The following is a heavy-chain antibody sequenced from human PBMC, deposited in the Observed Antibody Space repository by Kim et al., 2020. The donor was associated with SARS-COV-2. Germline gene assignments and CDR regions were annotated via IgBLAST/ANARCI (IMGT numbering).Heavy chain of an antibody. J-gene: IGHJ4*02. CDR2: IKSKGEYGTI. D-gene: IGHD6-25*01. V-gene: IGHV3-15*01. CDR3: TTGSEGGVLDN. Sequence: GGSLRLSCAASGFIFTNAWMSWVRQAPGKGLEWVGRIKSKGEYGTIDYAAPVRGRFTISRDDSKNILWLQMSSLKSEDTAVYYCTTGSEGGVLDNWGQGTLVTVSS. CDR1: GFIFTNAW.